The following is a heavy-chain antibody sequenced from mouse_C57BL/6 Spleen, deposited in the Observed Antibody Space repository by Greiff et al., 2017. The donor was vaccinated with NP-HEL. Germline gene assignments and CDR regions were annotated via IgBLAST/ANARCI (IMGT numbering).Heavy chain of an antibody. D-gene: IGHD2-1*01. J-gene: IGHJ3*01. Sequence: QVQLKESGAELVKPGASVKISCKASGYAFSSYWMNWVKQRPGKGLEWIGQIYPGDGDTNYNGKFKGKATLTADKSSSTAYMQLSSLTSEDSAVYFCARSGIWYPLAYWGQGTLVTVSA. V-gene: IGHV1-80*01. CDR2: IYPGDGDT. CDR3: ARSGIWYPLAY. CDR1: GYAFSSYW.